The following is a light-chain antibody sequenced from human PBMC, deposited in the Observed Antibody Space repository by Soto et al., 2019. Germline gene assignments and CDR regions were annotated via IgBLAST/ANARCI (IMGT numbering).Light chain of an antibody. V-gene: IGLV2-14*01. CDR1: LRDVGGYNY. CDR2: DVS. J-gene: IGLJ1*01. CDR3: SSYTSSSTLYV. Sequence: ARTQPASMSGSPGQSITIACTGTLRDVGGYNYVSWYQQHPGKAPKLMIYDVSNRPSGVSNRFSGSKSGNTASLTISGLQAEDEADYYRSSYTSSSTLYVFGTGTKVTVL.